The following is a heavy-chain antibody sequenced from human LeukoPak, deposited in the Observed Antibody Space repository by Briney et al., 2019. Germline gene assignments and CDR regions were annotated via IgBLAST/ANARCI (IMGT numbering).Heavy chain of an antibody. CDR3: AREACPYRLCYYDSSGYCLNYYFDY. CDR1: GFTFSSYA. Sequence: GRSLRLSCAASGFTFSSYAMHWVRQAPGKGLEWVAVISYDGSNKYYADSVKGRFTISRDNSKNTLYLQMNSLRAEDTAVYYCAREACPYRLCYYDSSGYCLNYYFDYWGQGTLVTVSS. V-gene: IGHV3-30-3*01. CDR2: ISYDGSNK. J-gene: IGHJ4*02. D-gene: IGHD3-22*01.